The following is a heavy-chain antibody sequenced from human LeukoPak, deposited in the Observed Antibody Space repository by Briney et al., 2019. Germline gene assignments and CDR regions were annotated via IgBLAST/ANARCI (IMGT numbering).Heavy chain of an antibody. V-gene: IGHV3-23*01. J-gene: IGHJ4*02. CDR2: ISDSGLTT. D-gene: IGHD4-17*01. CDR3: ARGDDYGDSLVAY. Sequence: GSLRLSCAGSGLTLDSVATSWLRQGPGKGLEWVAAISDSGLTTYYADSVKGRFTISRDNGKNSLYLQMNSLSAEDTAVYYCARGDDYGDSLVAYWGQGTLVTVSS. CDR1: GLTLDSVA.